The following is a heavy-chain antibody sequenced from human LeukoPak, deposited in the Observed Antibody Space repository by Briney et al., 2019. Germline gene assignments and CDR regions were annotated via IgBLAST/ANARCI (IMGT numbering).Heavy chain of an antibody. Sequence: QPGGSLRLSCAASGFTFSSYGMHWVRQAPGKGLEWVAVISYDGSNKYYADSVKGRFTISRDNSKNTLYLQMNSLRAEDTAAYYCAKDRSFAHYYDSSGCLDYWGQGTLVTVSS. CDR2: ISYDGSNK. J-gene: IGHJ4*02. V-gene: IGHV3-30*18. D-gene: IGHD3-22*01. CDR1: GFTFSSYG. CDR3: AKDRSFAHYYDSSGCLDY.